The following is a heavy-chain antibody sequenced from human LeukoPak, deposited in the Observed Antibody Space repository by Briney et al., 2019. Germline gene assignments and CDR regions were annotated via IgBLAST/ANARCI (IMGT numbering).Heavy chain of an antibody. D-gene: IGHD4-17*01. CDR3: ARDRPENYGDYRPFDY. CDR1: GFTFSSYE. CDR2: ISSSGSTV. Sequence: GGSPRLSCAASGFTFSSYEMNWVRQAPGKGLEWVSYISSSGSTVYYADSVKGRFTISRDNAKNSLYLQMNSLRAEDTAVYYCARDRPENYGDYRPFDYWGQGTLVTVSS. V-gene: IGHV3-48*03. J-gene: IGHJ4*02.